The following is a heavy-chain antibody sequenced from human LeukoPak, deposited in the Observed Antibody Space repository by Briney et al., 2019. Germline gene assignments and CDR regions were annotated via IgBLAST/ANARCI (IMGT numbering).Heavy chain of an antibody. CDR1: GFTVSDNY. Sequence: PGGSLRLSCAASGFTVSDNYMSWVRQAPGKGLEWVSLMYSRGDTYYAKSVKGRFTFSRDISKNTLYLQMNGLRTEDTAMYYCARDAPQVPAAGVLASWGQGTLVIVSS. D-gene: IGHD6-13*01. CDR3: ARDAPQVPAAGVLAS. J-gene: IGHJ5*02. V-gene: IGHV3-53*01. CDR2: MYSRGDT.